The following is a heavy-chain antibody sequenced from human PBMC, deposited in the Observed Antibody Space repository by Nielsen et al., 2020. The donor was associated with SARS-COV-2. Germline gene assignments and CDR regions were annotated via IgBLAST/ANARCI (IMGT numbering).Heavy chain of an antibody. CDR1: GFTISTYA. Sequence: GGSLRLSCVASGFTISTYAMSWVRQAPGKGLEWVSAISASTYYADSVKGRFTISRDNSKNTLYLQMNSLRAEDTAVYYCAKRSGYTSGWYGDYWGRGTLVTVSS. J-gene: IGHJ4*02. V-gene: IGHV3-23*01. CDR3: AKRSGYTSGWYGDY. CDR2: ISAST. D-gene: IGHD6-19*01.